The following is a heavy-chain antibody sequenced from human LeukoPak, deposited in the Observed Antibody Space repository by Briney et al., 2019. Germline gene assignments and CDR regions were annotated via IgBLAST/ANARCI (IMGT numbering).Heavy chain of an antibody. CDR3: AKVCRGRDGYNFWFDY. CDR1: GFTFSSYE. V-gene: IGHV3-48*03. J-gene: IGHJ4*02. D-gene: IGHD5-24*01. CDR2: ISSSGSTI. Sequence: GGSLRLSCAASGFTFSSYEMNWVRQAPGKGLEWVSYISSSGSTIYYADSVKGRFTISRDNSKNTLYLQMNSLRAEDTAVYYCAKVCRGRDGYNFWFDYWGQGTLVTVSS.